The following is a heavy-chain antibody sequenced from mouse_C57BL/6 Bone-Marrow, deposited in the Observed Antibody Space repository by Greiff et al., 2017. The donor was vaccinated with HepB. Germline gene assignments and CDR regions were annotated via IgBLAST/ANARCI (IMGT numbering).Heavy chain of an antibody. V-gene: IGHV1-81*01. J-gene: IGHJ4*01. Sequence: QVQLQQSGAELARPGASVKLSCKASGYTFTSYGISWVKQSTGQGLEWIGEIYPRSGNTYYNEKFKGKATLTADKSSSTAYMELRSLTSEDSAVYFCARGGKLGYYSLYYYAMDYWGQGTSVTVSS. D-gene: IGHD2-12*01. CDR2: IYPRSGNT. CDR1: GYTFTSYG. CDR3: ARGGKLGYYSLYYYAMDY.